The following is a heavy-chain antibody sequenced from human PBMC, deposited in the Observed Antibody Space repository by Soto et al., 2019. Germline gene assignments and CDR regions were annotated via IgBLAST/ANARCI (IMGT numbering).Heavy chain of an antibody. V-gene: IGHV1-69*08. CDR1: GGTFSSYT. Sequence: QVQLVQSGAEVKKPGSSVKVSCKASGGTFSSYTISWVRQAPGQGLEWMGRITPILGIANYAQKFQGRVTITADKSTSTAYMELSSLRSEDTAVYYCARDGYCSGGSCYWFDPWGQGTLVTVSS. CDR2: ITPILGIA. D-gene: IGHD2-15*01. J-gene: IGHJ5*02. CDR3: ARDGYCSGGSCYWFDP.